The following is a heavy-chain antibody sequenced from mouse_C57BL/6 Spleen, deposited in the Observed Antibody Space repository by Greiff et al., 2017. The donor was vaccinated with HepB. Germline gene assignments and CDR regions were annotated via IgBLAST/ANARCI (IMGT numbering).Heavy chain of an antibody. CDR3: ARNPYYYGSSYEAWFAY. D-gene: IGHD1-1*01. CDR1: GYTFTSYW. V-gene: IGHV1-72*01. Sequence: VQLQQPGAELVKPGASVKLSCKASGYTFTSYWMHWVKQRPGRDLEWIGRIDPNSGGTKYNEKFKSKATLTVDKPSSTAYMQLSSLTSEDSAVYYCARNPYYYGSSYEAWFAYWGQGTLVTVSA. J-gene: IGHJ3*01. CDR2: IDPNSGGT.